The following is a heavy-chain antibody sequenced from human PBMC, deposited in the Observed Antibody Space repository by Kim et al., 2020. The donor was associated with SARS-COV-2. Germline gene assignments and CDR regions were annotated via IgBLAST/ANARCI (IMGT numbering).Heavy chain of an antibody. CDR2: IKPDGSAT. Sequence: GGSLRLSCAASGFSFSDDWMNWVRRAPGKGPEWVANIKPDGSATYYVDSVKGRFAISRDNAKSSLYLQMNSLRAEDTAVYYCGRSTSLWGQGTLVTVSS. CDR3: GRSTSL. J-gene: IGHJ4*02. CDR1: GFSFSDDW. V-gene: IGHV3-7*03. D-gene: IGHD1-26*01.